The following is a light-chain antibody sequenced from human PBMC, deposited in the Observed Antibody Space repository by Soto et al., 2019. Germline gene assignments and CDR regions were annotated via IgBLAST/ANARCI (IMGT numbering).Light chain of an antibody. Sequence: QSVLTQSPSVSAAPGQTVTISCFGSSSNIGNNYVSWYQQLPGTAPKLLIYDSNKRPSGIPDRFSGSKSGTSATLGITGLQTGDEADYYCGTWDSSRSGGVFGGGTQLTVL. V-gene: IGLV1-51*01. CDR1: SSNIGNNY. CDR3: GTWDSSRSGGV. J-gene: IGLJ2*01. CDR2: DSN.